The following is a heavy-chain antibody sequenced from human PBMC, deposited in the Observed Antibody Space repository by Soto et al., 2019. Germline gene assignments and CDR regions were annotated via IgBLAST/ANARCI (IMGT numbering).Heavy chain of an antibody. CDR3: AQGRAPGALRAGADPFNY. CDR2: IRGSGGST. Sequence: GLSLRLSCAASGFTFISYAISWVRQAPGKGLEWVSPIRGSGGSTYYADSVTGRLTISRDNSKNRLYLHMNSLRAVDTASYYCAQGRAPGALRAGADPFNYCGKGTRVTVCS. V-gene: IGHV3-23*01. CDR1: GFTFISYA. D-gene: IGHD1-26*01. J-gene: IGHJ4*02.